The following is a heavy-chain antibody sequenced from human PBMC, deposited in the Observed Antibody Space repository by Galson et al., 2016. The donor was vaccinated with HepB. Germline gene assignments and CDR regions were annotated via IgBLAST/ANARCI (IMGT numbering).Heavy chain of an antibody. D-gene: IGHD3-3*01. CDR1: GYSFTTYW. CDR2: IYPCDSDT. CDR3: ATNQGGDFWKPFDY. J-gene: IGHJ4*02. V-gene: IGHV5-51*01. Sequence: QSGAEAKKPGESLTISCKASGYSFTTYWIGWVRQMPGKGLEWMGTIYPCDSDTRYSPSFQGQVTISADKSSSTTYLHWSSLKASDTAMYYCATNQGGDFWKPFDYWGRGTLVTVSS.